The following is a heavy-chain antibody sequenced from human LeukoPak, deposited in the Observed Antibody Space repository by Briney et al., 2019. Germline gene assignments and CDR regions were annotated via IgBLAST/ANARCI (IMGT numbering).Heavy chain of an antibody. D-gene: IGHD6-19*01. CDR2: ISGSGGST. CDR3: AKDQSSPIAVAGSLGY. J-gene: IGHJ4*02. V-gene: IGHV3-23*01. CDR1: GFTFSSYA. Sequence: GGSLRLSCAASGFTFSSYAMSWVRQAPGKGLEWVSAISGSGGSTYYADSVKGRFTISRDNSKNTLYLQMNSLRAEDTAVYYCAKDQSSPIAVAGSLGYWGQGTLVTVSS.